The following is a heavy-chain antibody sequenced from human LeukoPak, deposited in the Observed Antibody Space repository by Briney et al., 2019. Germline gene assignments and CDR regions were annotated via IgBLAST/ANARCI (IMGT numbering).Heavy chain of an antibody. CDR1: GGSFSGYY. J-gene: IGHJ4*02. CDR2: INHSGST. D-gene: IGHD1-26*01. CDR3: ARGMEWSRYSGSYPIFDY. Sequence: SETLSLTCAVYGGSFSGYYWSWIRQPPGRGLEWIGEINHSGSTNYNPSLKSRVTISVDTSKNQFSLNLNSVTAADTAVYYCARGMEWSRYSGSYPIFDYRGQGTLVTVSS. V-gene: IGHV4-34*01.